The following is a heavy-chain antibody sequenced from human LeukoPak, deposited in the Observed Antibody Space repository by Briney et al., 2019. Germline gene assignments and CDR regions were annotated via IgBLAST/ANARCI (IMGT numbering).Heavy chain of an antibody. CDR2: MNPNSGNT. CDR1: GYTFTSYD. J-gene: IGHJ6*03. Sequence: EASVTVSCTASGYTFTSYDINWVRQATGQGIEWMGWMNPNSGNTGYAQKFQGRVTMTRNTSISTAYMELSSLRSEDTAVYYCARGPGGLVAATGAGYYYYYMDVWGKGTTVTISS. CDR3: ARGPGGLVAATGAGYYYYYMDV. D-gene: IGHD2-15*01. V-gene: IGHV1-8*01.